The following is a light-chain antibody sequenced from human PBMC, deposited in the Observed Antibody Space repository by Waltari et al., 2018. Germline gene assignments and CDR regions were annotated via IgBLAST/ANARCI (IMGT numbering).Light chain of an antibody. Sequence: EIVLTQSPSTLYLSAGDTATLSCRASQSLSVAYLAWYQHRSGQAPRLLIYGAYYRATGIPDRFSGSGSGTDFTLTITRLEPDDFAVYYCQQYDTSPGTFGQGTNLEI. J-gene: IGKJ2*01. CDR1: QSLSVAY. CDR2: GAY. CDR3: QQYDTSPGT. V-gene: IGKV3-20*01.